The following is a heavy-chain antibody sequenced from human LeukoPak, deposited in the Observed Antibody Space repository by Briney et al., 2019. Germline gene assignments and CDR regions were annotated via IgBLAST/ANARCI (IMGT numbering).Heavy chain of an antibody. CDR2: IYPGDSDT. CDR1: GYSFTSYW. CDR3: ARHGAAAAGTPYYYYYYMDV. V-gene: IGHV5-51*01. J-gene: IGHJ6*03. D-gene: IGHD6-13*01. Sequence: GESLKISCKGSGYSFTSYWIGWVRQMPGKGLEWMGIIYPGDSDTRYSPSFLGQVTISADKSISTAYLQWSSLKASDTAMYYCARHGAAAAGTPYYYYYYMDVWGKGTTVTVSS.